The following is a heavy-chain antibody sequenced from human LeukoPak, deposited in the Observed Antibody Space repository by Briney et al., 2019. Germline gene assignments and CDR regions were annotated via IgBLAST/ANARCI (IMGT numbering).Heavy chain of an antibody. Sequence: GGSLRLSCAASGFTFSSYVMHWVRQAPGKGLEWVAVISYDGSNKYYADSVKGRFTISRDNSKNTLYLQMNSLRAEDTAVYYFAKTVGNSFKGGAHPWGAFDIWGQGTMVTVSS. CDR3: AKTVGNSFKGGAHPWGAFDI. V-gene: IGHV3-30-3*02. J-gene: IGHJ3*02. CDR1: GFTFSSYV. CDR2: ISYDGSNK. D-gene: IGHD4-23*01.